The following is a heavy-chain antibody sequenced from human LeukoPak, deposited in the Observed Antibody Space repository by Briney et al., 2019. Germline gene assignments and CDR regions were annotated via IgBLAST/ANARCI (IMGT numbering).Heavy chain of an antibody. CDR2: IYYSGST. Sequence: SETLSLTCTVSGGSISSYYWSWIRQPPGKGLEWIGSIYYSGSTYYNPSLKSRVTISVDTSKNQFSLKLSSVTAADTAVYYCARVMNYDSSGNDWGQGTLVTVSS. D-gene: IGHD3-22*01. J-gene: IGHJ4*02. V-gene: IGHV4-59*04. CDR3: ARVMNYDSSGND. CDR1: GGSISSYY.